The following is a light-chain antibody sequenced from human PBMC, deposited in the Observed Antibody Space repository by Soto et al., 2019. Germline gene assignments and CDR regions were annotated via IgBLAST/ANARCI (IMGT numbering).Light chain of an antibody. V-gene: IGLV2-8*01. CDR2: EVN. CDR1: SSDVGGYNY. Sequence: QSVLTQPPSASGSPGQSVTISCTGTSSDVGGYNYVSWYQQHPGKAPKLMIYEVNKRPSGVPDRFSGSKSGNTASLTVSGLQAEDEADYYCSSYAGSNTDVVFGGGIKLTVL. CDR3: SSYAGSNTDVV. J-gene: IGLJ2*01.